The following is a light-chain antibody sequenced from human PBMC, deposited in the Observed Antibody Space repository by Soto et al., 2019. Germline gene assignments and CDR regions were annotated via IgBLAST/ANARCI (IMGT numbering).Light chain of an antibody. CDR3: VLYMGSGICV. CDR2: STN. Sequence: QTVVTQEPSFSVSPGGTVTLTCGLSSGSVSTSYYPSWYQQTPGQAPRTLIYSTNTRSSGVLDRFSGSILGNKAALTITGAQADDESDYYCVLYMGSGICVFGGGTKLTVL. V-gene: IGLV8-61*01. CDR1: SGSVSTSYY. J-gene: IGLJ3*02.